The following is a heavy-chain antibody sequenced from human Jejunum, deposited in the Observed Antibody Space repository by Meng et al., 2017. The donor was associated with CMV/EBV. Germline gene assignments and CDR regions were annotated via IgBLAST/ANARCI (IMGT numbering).Heavy chain of an antibody. CDR3: ARLSSYSFAHGY. CDR1: RYAFTTFV. D-gene: IGHD5-18*01. Sequence: ASRYAFTTFVIYWVRQAPGQGLEWMGWVSPNSDNAGYAQRFQGRVTFTRNSSISTAYMELSSLTYEDTAVYYCARLSSYSFAHGYWGQGTLVTVSS. V-gene: IGHV1-8*03. J-gene: IGHJ4*02. CDR2: VSPNSDNA.